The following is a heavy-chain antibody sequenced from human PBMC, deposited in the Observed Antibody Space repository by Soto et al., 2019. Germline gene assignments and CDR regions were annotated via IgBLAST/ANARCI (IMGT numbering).Heavy chain of an antibody. Sequence: PSETLSLTCAVYGGSFSGYYWSWIRQPPGKGLEWIGEINHSGSTYYNPSLKSRVTISVDTSKNQFSLKLSSVTAADTAVYYCASLIAAAGTKNYFDYWGQGTLVTVSS. CDR1: GGSFSGYY. CDR2: INHSGST. CDR3: ASLIAAAGTKNYFDY. V-gene: IGHV4-34*01. D-gene: IGHD6-13*01. J-gene: IGHJ4*02.